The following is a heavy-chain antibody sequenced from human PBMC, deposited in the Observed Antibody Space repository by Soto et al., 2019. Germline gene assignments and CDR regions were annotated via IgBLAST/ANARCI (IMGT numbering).Heavy chain of an antibody. Sequence: SETLSLTCTVSGGSISSGDYYWSWIRQPPGKGLEWIGYIYYSGSTYYNPSLKSRVTISVDTSKNQFSLKLSSVTAADTAVYDCARDHPGIAAAANWFDPWGQGTLVTVSS. CDR1: GGSISSGDYY. CDR2: IYYSGST. CDR3: ARDHPGIAAAANWFDP. D-gene: IGHD6-13*01. V-gene: IGHV4-30-4*01. J-gene: IGHJ5*02.